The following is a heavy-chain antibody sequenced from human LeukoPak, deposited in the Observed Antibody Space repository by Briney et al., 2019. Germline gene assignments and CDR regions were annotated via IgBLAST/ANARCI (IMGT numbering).Heavy chain of an antibody. CDR1: GGSISSYY. CDR3: ARRSIVATTFYYYYYMDV. CDR2: MYTSGGT. Sequence: SETLSLTCTVSGGSISSYYWSWIRQPPGKGLEWIGSMYTSGGTNYNPSPKSRVTISVDTSKNQFSLKLSSETAADTAVYYCARRSIVATTFYYYYYMDVWGKGTTVAVSS. D-gene: IGHD5-12*01. V-gene: IGHV4-4*09. J-gene: IGHJ6*03.